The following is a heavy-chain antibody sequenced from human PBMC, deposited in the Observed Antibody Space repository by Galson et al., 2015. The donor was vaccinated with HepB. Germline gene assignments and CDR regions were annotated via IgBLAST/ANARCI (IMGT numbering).Heavy chain of an antibody. J-gene: IGHJ4*02. Sequence: SLRLSCAASGFTFSSYWMTWVRQAPGKGLEWVANIKKDGSEKYYVNSVKGRFTISRDTAKNSLYLQMNSLRAEDTAVYYCATDWYLDYWGQGTLVTVSS. CDR3: ATDWYLDY. V-gene: IGHV3-7*01. CDR1: GFTFSSYW. D-gene: IGHD3-9*01. CDR2: IKKDGSEK.